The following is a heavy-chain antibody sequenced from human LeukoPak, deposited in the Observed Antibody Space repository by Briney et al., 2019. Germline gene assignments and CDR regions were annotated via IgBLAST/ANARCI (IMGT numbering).Heavy chain of an antibody. CDR1: GFTFSSYA. J-gene: IGHJ4*02. CDR2: ISNSGGDT. V-gene: IGHV3-23*01. CDR3: AKGGYSSGWYPTTFDY. Sequence: GGSLRLSCAASGFTFSSYAMSWVRQAPGKGLEWVSGISNSGGDTYYADSVKGRFTISRDSSKNTLYLQMNSLRAEDTAVYYCAKGGYSSGWYPTTFDYWGQGTLVTVSS. D-gene: IGHD6-19*01.